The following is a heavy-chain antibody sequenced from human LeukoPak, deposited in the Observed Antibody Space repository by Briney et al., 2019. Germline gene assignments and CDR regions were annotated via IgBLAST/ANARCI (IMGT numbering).Heavy chain of an antibody. V-gene: IGHV3-23*01. D-gene: IGHD3-9*01. CDR2: ISQLGDYI. CDR1: GFTFINYA. J-gene: IGHJ4*02. Sequence: GGSLRLTCSVSGFTFINYAMNWVRQAPGKGLDWVSAISQLGDYIYYAESVKGRFTISRDNSKNTLYLRMNSLRDEDTAVYYCAKGQYYNILTGFYVRRGLDYWGQGTLVTVSS. CDR3: AKGQYYNILTGFYVRRGLDY.